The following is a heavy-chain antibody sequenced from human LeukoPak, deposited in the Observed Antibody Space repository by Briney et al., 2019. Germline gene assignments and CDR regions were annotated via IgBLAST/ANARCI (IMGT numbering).Heavy chain of an antibody. J-gene: IGHJ4*02. CDR3: ARHSGWYLDY. Sequence: SETLSLTCTVSGGSISSSSYYWGWIRQPPGKGLEWIGSIYYSGSTYYNPSLKSRVTISVDTSKNQFSLKLSSVTAADTAVYYCARHSGWYLDYWGQGTLVTVSS. CDR1: GGSISSSSYY. D-gene: IGHD6-19*01. V-gene: IGHV4-39*07. CDR2: IYYSGST.